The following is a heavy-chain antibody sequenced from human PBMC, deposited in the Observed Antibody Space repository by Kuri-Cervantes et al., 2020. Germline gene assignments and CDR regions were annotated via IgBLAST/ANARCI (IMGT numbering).Heavy chain of an antibody. Sequence: GESLKISCAASGFTFSSYGMHWVRQAPGKGLEWVSVIYSGGSTYYADSVKDRFTISSDNSKNTLSLRMNSLRAEDTAVYYCARMEIGMFDYWGQETLVTVSS. D-gene: IGHD2-21*01. V-gene: IGHV3-53*01. CDR1: GFTFSSYG. J-gene: IGHJ4*02. CDR3: ARMEIGMFDY. CDR2: IYSGGST.